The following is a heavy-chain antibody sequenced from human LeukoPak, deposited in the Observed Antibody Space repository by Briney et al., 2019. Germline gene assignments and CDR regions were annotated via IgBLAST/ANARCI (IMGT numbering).Heavy chain of an antibody. CDR3: AKSWVYYYDSSDYYFDY. D-gene: IGHD3-22*01. J-gene: IGHJ4*02. CDR2: ISGSGGST. Sequence: GGSLRLSCAASGFTFSSNAMSWVRQAPGKGLEWVSAISGSGGSTYYADSVKGRFTISRDNSKNTLYLQMNSLRAEDTAVYYCAKSWVYYYDSSDYYFDYWGQGTLVTVSS. CDR1: GFTFSSNA. V-gene: IGHV3-23*01.